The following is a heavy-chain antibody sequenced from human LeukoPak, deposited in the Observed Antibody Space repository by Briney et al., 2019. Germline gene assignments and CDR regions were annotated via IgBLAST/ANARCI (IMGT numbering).Heavy chain of an antibody. D-gene: IGHD3-10*01. Sequence: PGGSLRLSCAASGFTFSSYSMNWVRQAPGKGLEWVSCISNSSSTIYYADSVKGRFTISRDNAKNSLYLQMNSLRAEDTAVYYCARGGSGRHDAFDIWGQGTMVTVSS. J-gene: IGHJ3*02. CDR1: GFTFSSYS. CDR3: ARGGSGRHDAFDI. V-gene: IGHV3-48*01. CDR2: ISNSSSTI.